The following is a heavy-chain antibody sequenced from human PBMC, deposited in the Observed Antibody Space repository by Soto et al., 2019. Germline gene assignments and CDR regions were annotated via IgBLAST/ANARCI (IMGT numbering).Heavy chain of an antibody. Sequence: SVKVSCKASGGTFSSYAISWVRQAPGQGLEWMGGIIPIFGTANYAQKFQGRVTITADESTSTAYMELSSLRSEDTAVYYCARQVYDFWRGGVCYYYGMDVWGQGTTVTVSS. CDR2: IIPIFGTA. V-gene: IGHV1-69*13. J-gene: IGHJ6*02. D-gene: IGHD3-3*01. CDR3: ARQVYDFWRGGVCYYYGMDV. CDR1: GGTFSSYA.